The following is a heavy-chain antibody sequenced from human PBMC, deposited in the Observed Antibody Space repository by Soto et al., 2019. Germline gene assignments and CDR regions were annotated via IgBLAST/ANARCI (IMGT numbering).Heavy chain of an antibody. CDR3: ARPGIAAAGAFDI. V-gene: IGHV4-59*08. CDR2: IYYSGST. J-gene: IGHJ3*02. D-gene: IGHD6-13*01. CDR1: GGSISSYY. Sequence: QVQLQESGPGLVKPSETLSLTCTVSGGSISSYYWSWIRQPPGKGLEWIGYIYYSGSTNYNPSLKSRVTISVDTSKNQFSLKLSSVTAADTAVYYCARPGIAAAGAFDIWGQGTMVTVSS.